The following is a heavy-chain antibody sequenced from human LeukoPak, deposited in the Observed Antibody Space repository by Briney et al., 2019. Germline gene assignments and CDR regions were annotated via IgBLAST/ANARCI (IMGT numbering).Heavy chain of an antibody. CDR3: VKGPRWDTIVTRPAALH. CDR1: RFTFNSFV. J-gene: IGHJ4*02. V-gene: IGHV3-23*01. CDR2: ISASGGST. Sequence: GGSLRLSCAASRFTFNSFVMSWVRQAPGKGLEWVSSISASGGSTFYADSVKGRFTISRDNSKNTLFLQMYGLRAEDTAVYYCVKGPRWDTIVTRPAALHWGQGTLVTVSS. D-gene: IGHD2-15*01.